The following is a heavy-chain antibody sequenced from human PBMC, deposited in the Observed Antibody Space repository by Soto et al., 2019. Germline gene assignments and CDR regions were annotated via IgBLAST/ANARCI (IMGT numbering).Heavy chain of an antibody. CDR3: ASGRGYCSGGSCYSRYFDY. D-gene: IGHD2-15*01. Sequence: SVKVSCKASGGTFSSYAISWVRQAPGQGLEWMGGIIPIFGTANYAQKFQGRVTITADKSTSTAYMELSSLRSEDTAVYYCASGRGYCSGGSCYSRYFDYWGQGTLVTVYS. V-gene: IGHV1-69*06. CDR2: IIPIFGTA. J-gene: IGHJ4*02. CDR1: GGTFSSYA.